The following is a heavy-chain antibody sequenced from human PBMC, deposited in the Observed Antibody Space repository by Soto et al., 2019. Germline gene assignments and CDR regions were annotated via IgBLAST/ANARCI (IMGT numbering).Heavy chain of an antibody. CDR3: ARRGIAPAGIGF. V-gene: IGHV4-39*01. J-gene: IGHJ4*02. D-gene: IGHD6-13*01. Sequence: SETLSLTCTVSGGSISSSSYYWDWIRQPPGKGLEWIGSIYSSGSTYYNPSLKSRVAISVDTSKNQFSLKLSFVTAADTAVYYCARRGIAPAGIGFWGQGTLVTVSS. CDR2: IYSSGST. CDR1: GGSISSSSYY.